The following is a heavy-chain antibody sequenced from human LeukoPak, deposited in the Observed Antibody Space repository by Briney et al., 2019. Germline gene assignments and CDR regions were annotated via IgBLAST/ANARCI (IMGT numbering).Heavy chain of an antibody. D-gene: IGHD5-24*01. CDR2: SSWNSGAI. J-gene: IGHJ4*02. CDR3: AKDIWGGSPDGYNRFDY. V-gene: IGHV3-9*01. CDR1: GFTFDDYA. Sequence: GRSLRLSCAASGFTFDDYAMHWVRQAPGKGLQWFSGSSWNSGAIGYADSVKGRFTISRDSAKNSLYLQMNNLRAEDTALYYCAKDIWGGSPDGYNRFDYWGQGTLVTVSS.